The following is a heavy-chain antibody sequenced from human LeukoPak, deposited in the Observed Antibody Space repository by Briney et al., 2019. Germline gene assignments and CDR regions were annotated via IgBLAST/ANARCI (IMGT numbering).Heavy chain of an antibody. CDR1: GFTFSSYS. CDR2: ISSSSSYI. CDR3: AKGRSNWDYDAFDI. J-gene: IGHJ3*02. Sequence: KPGGSLRLSCAASGFTFSSYSMNWVRQAPGKGLEWVSSISSSSSYIYYADSVKGRFTISRDNSKNTLYLQMNSLRAEDTAVYYCAKGRSNWDYDAFDIWGHGTMVTVSS. D-gene: IGHD1-7*01. V-gene: IGHV3-21*04.